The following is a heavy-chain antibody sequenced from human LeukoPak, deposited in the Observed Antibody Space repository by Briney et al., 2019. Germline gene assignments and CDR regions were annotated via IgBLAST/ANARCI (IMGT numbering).Heavy chain of an antibody. CDR3: ARLRRNSDRSDFFYYYDH. CDR2: VNTVSSYI. Sequence: PGGSLRLSCAASGFTFSDYSMNWVRQAPGKGLEWVASVNTVSSYIYYADSMRGRFTFSRDNAKNSLFLQMNSLRAEDTAVYYCARLRRNSDRSDFFYYYDHWGQGTLVTVSS. D-gene: IGHD3-22*01. V-gene: IGHV3-21*01. CDR1: GFTFSDYS. J-gene: IGHJ4*02.